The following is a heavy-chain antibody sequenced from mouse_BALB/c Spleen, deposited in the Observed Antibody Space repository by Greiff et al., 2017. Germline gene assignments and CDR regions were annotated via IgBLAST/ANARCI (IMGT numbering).Heavy chain of an antibody. CDR2: ISSGSSTI. V-gene: IGHV5-17*02. D-gene: IGHD2-4*01. CDR3: AREELRRGFFDY. CDR1: GFTFSSFG. Sequence: EVKLMESGGGLVQPGGSRKLSCAASGFTFSSFGMHWVRQAPEKGLEWVAYISSGSSTIYYADTVKGRFTISRDNPKNTLFLQMTSLRSEDTAMYYCAREELRRGFFDYWGQGTTLTVSS. J-gene: IGHJ2*01.